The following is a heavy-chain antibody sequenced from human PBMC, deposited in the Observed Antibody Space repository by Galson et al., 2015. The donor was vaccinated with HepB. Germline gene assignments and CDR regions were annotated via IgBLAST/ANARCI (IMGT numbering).Heavy chain of an antibody. J-gene: IGHJ6*02. Sequence: SLRLSCAASGFTFSSYAMSWVRQAPGKGLEWVSAISSSSSTIYYADSVKGRFTISRDNAKNSLYLQMNSLRAEDTAVYYCASIAAAGTPYYYYGMDVWGQGTTVTVSS. CDR2: ISSSSSTI. V-gene: IGHV3-48*01. CDR1: GFTFSSYA. CDR3: ASIAAAGTPYYYYGMDV. D-gene: IGHD6-13*01.